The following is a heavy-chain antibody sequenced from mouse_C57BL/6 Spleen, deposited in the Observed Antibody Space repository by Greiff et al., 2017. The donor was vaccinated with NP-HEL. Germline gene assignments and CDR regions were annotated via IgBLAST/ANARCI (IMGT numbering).Heavy chain of an antibody. D-gene: IGHD2-5*01. CDR1: GYTFTSYW. J-gene: IGHJ4*01. CDR2: IHPNSGST. V-gene: IGHV1-64*01. Sequence: QVHVKQPGAELVKTGASVKLSCKASGYTFTSYWMHWVKQRPGQGLEWIGMIHPNSGSTNYNEKFKSKATLTVDKSSSTAYMQLSSLTSEDSAVYYCARRSNYLSMDYWGQGTSVTVSS. CDR3: ARRSNYLSMDY.